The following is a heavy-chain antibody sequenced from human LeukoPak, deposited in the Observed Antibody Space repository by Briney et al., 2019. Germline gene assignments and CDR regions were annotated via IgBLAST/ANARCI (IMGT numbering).Heavy chain of an antibody. CDR1: GGSISSYY. D-gene: IGHD6-13*01. V-gene: IGHV4-59*01. CDR2: IYYSGST. CDR3: ARATVSSSSWYDY. Sequence: SETLSLTCTVSGGSISSYYWSWIRQPPGKGLEWIGYIYYSGSTNYNPSLKSRVTISVDTSKNQFSLKLSSVTAADTAVYYCARATVSSSSWYDYWGQGTLVTVSS. J-gene: IGHJ4*02.